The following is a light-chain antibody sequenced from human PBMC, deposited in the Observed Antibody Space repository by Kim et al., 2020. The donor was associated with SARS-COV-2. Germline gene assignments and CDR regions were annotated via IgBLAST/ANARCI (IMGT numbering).Light chain of an antibody. CDR3: SSYTSNTTLV. Sequence: GQSVTISCTGTSGDVGAYNSVSWDEHHPGKAPQLIIYDVTKRPSGVSNRFSGSKSGNTASLTISGLQAEDEADYYCSSYTSNTTLVFGGGTQLTVL. V-gene: IGLV2-14*03. CDR1: SGDVGAYNS. CDR2: DVT. J-gene: IGLJ2*01.